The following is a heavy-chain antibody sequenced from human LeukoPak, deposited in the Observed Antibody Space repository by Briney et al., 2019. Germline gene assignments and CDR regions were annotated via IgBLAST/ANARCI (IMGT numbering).Heavy chain of an antibody. Sequence: SESLSLTCAVHGGSPSGYYWSWIRQPPGKGLEWIGEINHSGSTNYNPSLKSRVTISVDTSKNQFSLKLSSVTAADTAVYYCARREGFWSGTYYYYYYGMDVWGQGTTVTVSS. D-gene: IGHD3-3*01. V-gene: IGHV4-34*01. CDR2: INHSGST. CDR1: GGSPSGYY. J-gene: IGHJ6*02. CDR3: ARREGFWSGTYYYYYYGMDV.